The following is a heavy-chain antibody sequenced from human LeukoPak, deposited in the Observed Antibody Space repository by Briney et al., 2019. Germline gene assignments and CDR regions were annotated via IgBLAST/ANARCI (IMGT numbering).Heavy chain of an antibody. V-gene: IGHV3-20*04. CDR3: ARDSMGIQLWWGIFDY. Sequence: GGSLRLSCAASGFTFDDYGMSWVRQVPGKGLEWVSGINWNGGGTGYADSVKGRFTISRDNAKNSLYLQMNSLRAEDTAVYYCARDSMGIQLWWGIFDYWGQGTLVTVSS. CDR2: INWNGGGT. CDR1: GFTFDDYG. J-gene: IGHJ4*02. D-gene: IGHD5-18*01.